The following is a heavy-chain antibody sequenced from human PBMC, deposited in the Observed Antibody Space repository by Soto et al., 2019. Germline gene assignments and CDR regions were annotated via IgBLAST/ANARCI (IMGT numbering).Heavy chain of an antibody. Sequence: PGESLKISCQGSGYSFTNYWISWVRQMPGKGLEWMGRIDPSDSYTNYSPSFQGHVTISADKSISTAYLQWSSLKASDTAIYYCAREGAHGLTTYYYGMDVWGQGTTVTVSS. J-gene: IGHJ6*02. D-gene: IGHD4-17*01. CDR3: AREGAHGLTTYYYGMDV. CDR2: IDPSDSYT. V-gene: IGHV5-10-1*01. CDR1: GYSFTNYW.